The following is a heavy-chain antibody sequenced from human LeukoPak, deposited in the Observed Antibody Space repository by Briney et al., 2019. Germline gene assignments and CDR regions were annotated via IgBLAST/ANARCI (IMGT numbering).Heavy chain of an antibody. Sequence: PSETLSLTCTVSGGSISSSSYYWGWIRQPPGKGLEWIGSIYYSGSTYYNPSLKSRVTISVDTSKNQFSLKLSSVTAADTAVYYCARKDYGDYGMDVWGKGTTVTVSS. CDR3: ARKDYGDYGMDV. CDR2: IYYSGST. D-gene: IGHD4-17*01. V-gene: IGHV4-39*01. CDR1: GGSISSSSYY. J-gene: IGHJ6*04.